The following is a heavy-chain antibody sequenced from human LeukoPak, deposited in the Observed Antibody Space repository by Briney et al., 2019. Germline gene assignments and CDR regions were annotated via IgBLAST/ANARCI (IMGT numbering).Heavy chain of an antibody. V-gene: IGHV3-53*01. CDR1: GFSVTTNY. CDR3: VRVEYSISSGAFDI. Sequence: GGSLRLSCAASGFSVTTNYMTWVRQAPGRRPEWVSVIYTGGLTYYSDSVQGRFTISRDDSENTLYLQMTSLKAEDTAIYYCVRVEYSISSGAFDIWGQGTVVTVSS. J-gene: IGHJ3*02. CDR2: IYTGGLT. D-gene: IGHD6-6*01.